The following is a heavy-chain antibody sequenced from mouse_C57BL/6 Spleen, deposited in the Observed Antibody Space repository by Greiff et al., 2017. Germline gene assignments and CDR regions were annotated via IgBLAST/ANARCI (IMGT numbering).Heavy chain of an antibody. Sequence: VQLQQSGPELVKPGASVKISCKASDYAFSSSWMNWVKQRPGKGLEWIGRIYPGDGDTNYNGKFKGKATLTADKSSSTAYMQLSSLTSEDSAVYFCAREGLITTVVATGRYFDVWGTGTTVTVSS. CDR3: AREGLITTVVATGRYFDV. J-gene: IGHJ1*03. D-gene: IGHD1-1*01. V-gene: IGHV1-82*01. CDR2: IYPGDGDT. CDR1: DYAFSSSW.